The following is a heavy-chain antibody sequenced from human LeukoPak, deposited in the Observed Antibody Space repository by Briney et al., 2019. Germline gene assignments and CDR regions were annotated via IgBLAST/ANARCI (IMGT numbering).Heavy chain of an antibody. CDR1: GGSFSGYY. J-gene: IGHJ4*02. CDR3: ARHNEIYYYDSSGYYPVPFDY. V-gene: IGHV4-34*01. CDR2: INHSGST. Sequence: PSETLSLTCAVYGGSFSGYYWSWIRQPPGKGLEWIGEINHSGSTNYNPSLKSRVTISVDTSKNQFSLKLSSVTAADTAVYYCARHNEIYYYDSSGYYPVPFDYWGQGTLVTVSS. D-gene: IGHD3-22*01.